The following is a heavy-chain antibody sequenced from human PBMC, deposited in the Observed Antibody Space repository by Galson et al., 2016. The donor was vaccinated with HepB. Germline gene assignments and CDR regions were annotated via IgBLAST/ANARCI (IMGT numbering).Heavy chain of an antibody. CDR3: ARDDSGGWYGFHYGMDV. D-gene: IGHD6-19*01. J-gene: IGHJ6*02. Sequence: ETLSLTCTVSGASISGYYLSWIRQPPGKGLEWIGYIYYSGRTNYHPSLKSRVTISVDTSKNQFSLKLISVTAADTAVYYCARDDSGGWYGFHYGMDVWGQGTTVTVSS. CDR2: IYYSGRT. V-gene: IGHV4-59*01. CDR1: GASISGYY.